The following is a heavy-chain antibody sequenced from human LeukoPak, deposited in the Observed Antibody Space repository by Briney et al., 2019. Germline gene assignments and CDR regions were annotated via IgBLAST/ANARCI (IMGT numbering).Heavy chain of an antibody. CDR1: GGSFSGYY. J-gene: IGHJ6*02. Sequence: PSETLSLTCAVYGGSFSGYYWSWIRQPPGKGLEWIGEINHSGSTNYNPSLKSRVTISVDTSKNQFSLKLSSVTAADTAVYYCASRGGYSSSTRPNYYYGVDVWGQGTTVTVSS. V-gene: IGHV4-34*01. CDR2: INHSGST. D-gene: IGHD6-13*01. CDR3: ASRGGYSSSTRPNYYYGVDV.